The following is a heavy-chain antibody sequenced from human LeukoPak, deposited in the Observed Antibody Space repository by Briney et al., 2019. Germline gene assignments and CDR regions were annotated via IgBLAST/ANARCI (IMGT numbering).Heavy chain of an antibody. V-gene: IGHV3-23*01. J-gene: IGHJ4*02. CDR3: AKELEIAAAILYYFDY. Sequence: GGSLRLSCAASGFTFSSYAMSWVRQAPGKGLEWVSAISGSGGSTYCADSVRGRFTISRDNFKNTLYLQMNSLRAEDTAVYYCAKELEIAAAILYYFDYWGQGTLVTVSS. CDR1: GFTFSSYA. D-gene: IGHD6-13*01. CDR2: ISGSGGST.